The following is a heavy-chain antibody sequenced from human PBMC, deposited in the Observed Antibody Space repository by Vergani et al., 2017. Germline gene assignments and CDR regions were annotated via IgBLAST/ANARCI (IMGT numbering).Heavy chain of an antibody. Sequence: QVQLVQSGAEVKKPGSSVKVSCKASGGTFSSYAISWVRQAPGQGLEWMGGIIPIFGTANYAQKFQGRVTITADESTGTAYMELSSMRSEDTAVYYCARPGYRYCSSTSCYGGADYWGQGTLVTVSS. CDR1: GGTFSSYA. D-gene: IGHD2-2*01. V-gene: IGHV1-69*01. CDR3: ARPGYRYCSSTSCYGGADY. J-gene: IGHJ4*02. CDR2: IIPIFGTA.